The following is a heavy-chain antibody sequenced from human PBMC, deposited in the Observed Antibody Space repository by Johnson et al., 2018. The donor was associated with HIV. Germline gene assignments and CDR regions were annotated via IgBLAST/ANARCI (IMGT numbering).Heavy chain of an antibody. CDR2: IKSKTDGGTT. Sequence: VQLVESGGALVQPGGSLRLSCAAYGFIFSDFFMSWVRQAPGKGLEWVGRIKSKTDGGTTDYAAPVKGRFTISRDDSKNTLYLQMNSLRAEDTAGYYCARESGSSGAFDIWGQGTMVTVSS. V-gene: IGHV3-15*02. D-gene: IGHD1-26*01. J-gene: IGHJ3*02. CDR3: ARESGSSGAFDI. CDR1: GFIFSDFF.